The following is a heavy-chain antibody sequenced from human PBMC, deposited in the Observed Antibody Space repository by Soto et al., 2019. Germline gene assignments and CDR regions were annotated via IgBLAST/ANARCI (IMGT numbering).Heavy chain of an antibody. J-gene: IGHJ6*01. Sequence: VQLVQSGAEVKKTGSSVKVSCKASGGTFSSYAISWVRQAPGQGLEWMGVIMQNLGTADYAQKFKGRVTNNADKSTSTAYKELSRLRSADTAGYYCARPPASYAVMDVWGHGTPVTVAS. CDR1: GGTFSSYA. V-gene: IGHV1-69*06. D-gene: IGHD2-2*01. CDR3: ARPPASYAVMDV. CDR2: IMQNLGTA.